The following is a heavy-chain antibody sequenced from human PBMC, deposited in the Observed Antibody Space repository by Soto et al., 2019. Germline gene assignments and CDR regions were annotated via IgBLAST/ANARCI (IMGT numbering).Heavy chain of an antibody. J-gene: IGHJ4*02. V-gene: IGHV4-39*01. CDR1: GASISSSSYL. Sequence: SETLSLTCTVSGASISSSSYLWGWIRQPPGKGLEWIGSIYYSGSTYYNPSLNSRAAISLDTSKNQFSLKLSSVTAADTAVYYCARHGGPSRTGTGFGYWGQGTQVTVSS. CDR2: IYYSGST. CDR3: ARHGGPSRTGTGFGY. D-gene: IGHD1-1*01.